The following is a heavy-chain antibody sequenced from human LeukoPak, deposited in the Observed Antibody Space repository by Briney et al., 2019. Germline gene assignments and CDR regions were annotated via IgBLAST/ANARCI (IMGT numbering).Heavy chain of an antibody. CDR2: IWYDGSNR. CDR3: ASRQGYMDV. CDR1: GFTFSSYG. V-gene: IGHV3-33*01. Sequence: GSLLLSCAASGFTFSSYGMHGVRQAPGKGQEGVAVIWYDGSNRYSADSVKGRFTISRDNSKNTLYLQMNSLRAEDTAVYYCASRQGYMDVWGKGTTVTVSS. J-gene: IGHJ6*03.